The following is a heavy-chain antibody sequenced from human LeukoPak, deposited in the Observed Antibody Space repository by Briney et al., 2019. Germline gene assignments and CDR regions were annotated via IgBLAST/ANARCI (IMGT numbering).Heavy chain of an antibody. J-gene: IGHJ4*02. CDR2: IYYSGST. V-gene: IGHV4-39*07. CDR3: ARWSVGSSSFDY. CDR1: GASIDKSTYY. Sequence: NPSETLSLTCSVSGASIDKSTYYWGWIRQPPGKVLEWIGSIYYSGSTYYNPSLKSRVTISVDTSKNQFSLKLSSVTAADTAVYYCARWSVGSSSFDYWGQGTLVTVSS. D-gene: IGHD6-13*01.